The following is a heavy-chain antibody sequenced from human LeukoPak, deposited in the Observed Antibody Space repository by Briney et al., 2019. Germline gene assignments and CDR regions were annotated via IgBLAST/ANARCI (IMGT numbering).Heavy chain of an antibody. CDR2: ITGSGAFT. Sequence: PGGSLRLSCAASGITFIKYSMTWVRQAPGKGLEWVSAITGSGAFTDYADSVKGRFTISRDNSKNTLYLQMNSLRAEDAAVYYCAKDMSGGDCPDYWGQGTLVTVSS. V-gene: IGHV3-23*01. CDR3: AKDMSGGDCPDY. CDR1: GITFIKYS. J-gene: IGHJ4*02. D-gene: IGHD2-21*02.